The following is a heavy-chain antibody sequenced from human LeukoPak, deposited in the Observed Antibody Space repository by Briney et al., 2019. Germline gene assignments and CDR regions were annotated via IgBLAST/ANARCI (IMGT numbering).Heavy chain of an antibody. Sequence: GGSLRLSCAASGFTFSSYSMNWVRQAPGKGLEWVSSISSSSSYIYYADTVKGRFTISRDNAKNSLYLQMNSLRAEDTAVYYCAKGPRGVINDAFDIWGQGTMVTVSS. V-gene: IGHV3-21*01. CDR2: ISSSSSYI. CDR3: AKGPRGVINDAFDI. CDR1: GFTFSSYS. J-gene: IGHJ3*02. D-gene: IGHD2-21*01.